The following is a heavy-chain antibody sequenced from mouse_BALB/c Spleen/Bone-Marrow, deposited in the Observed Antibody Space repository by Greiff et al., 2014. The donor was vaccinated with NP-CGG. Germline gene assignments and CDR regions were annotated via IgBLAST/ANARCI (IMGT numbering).Heavy chain of an antibody. J-gene: IGHJ2*01. V-gene: IGHV1-80*01. D-gene: IGHD1-1*01. Sequence: QVQLQQPGAELVRPGSSVKISCKASGYVFSTYWMNWVKQRPGQGLEWIGQICPGDGDTNYNGKFKGTATLTADKSSSTAYMQLSSLTSEDSAVYLCARSGYGSSYDYWGQGTTLTVSS. CDR2: ICPGDGDT. CDR1: GYVFSTYW. CDR3: ARSGYGSSYDY.